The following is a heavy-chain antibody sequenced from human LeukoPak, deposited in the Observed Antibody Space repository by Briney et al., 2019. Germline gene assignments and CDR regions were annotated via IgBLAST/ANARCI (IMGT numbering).Heavy chain of an antibody. D-gene: IGHD6-13*01. CDR1: GYTFTGYY. CDR3: ARLYLPYTSAWYGSAFDI. Sequence: ASVKVSCKASGYTFTGYYMHWVRQAPGQGLEWMGWINPSSGGTNYAQKFQGRVTMTRDTSISTAYMELSRLKSDDTAMYYCARLYLPYTSAWYGSAFDIWGQGTMVTVSS. J-gene: IGHJ3*02. CDR2: INPSSGGT. V-gene: IGHV1-2*02.